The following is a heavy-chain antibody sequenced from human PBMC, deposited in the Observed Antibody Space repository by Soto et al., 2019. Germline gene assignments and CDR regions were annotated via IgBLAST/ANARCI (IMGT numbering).Heavy chain of an antibody. J-gene: IGHJ1*01. CDR2: INHSGST. CDR3: ARGRTRLLGSSWYLTPAKGAEYFQH. CDR1: GGSFSGYY. Sequence: QVQLQQWGAGLLKPSETLSLTCAVYGGSFSGYYWSWIRQPPGKGLEWIGEINHSGSTNYNPSLKSRVTISVDTSKNQFSLKLSSVTAADTAVHYCARGRTRLLGSSWYLTPAKGAEYFQHWGQGTLVTVSS. V-gene: IGHV4-34*01. D-gene: IGHD6-13*01.